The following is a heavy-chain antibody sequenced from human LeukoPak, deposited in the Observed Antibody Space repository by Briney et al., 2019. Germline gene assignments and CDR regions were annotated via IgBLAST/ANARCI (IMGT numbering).Heavy chain of an antibody. CDR1: GGSIGSSSYY. J-gene: IGHJ4*02. CDR2: IYYSGDS. Sequence: SETLSLTCAVSGGSIGSSSYYWGWIRQPPGKGLEWIGSIYYSGDSYYNPSLKSRVTISVDTSKNQFSLKLSSVTAADTAVYYCASSVLLRPGLDYWGQGTLVTVSS. D-gene: IGHD3-10*01. CDR3: ASSVLLRPGLDY. V-gene: IGHV4-39*07.